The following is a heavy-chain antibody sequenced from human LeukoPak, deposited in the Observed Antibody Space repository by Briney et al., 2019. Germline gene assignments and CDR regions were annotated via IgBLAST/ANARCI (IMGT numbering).Heavy chain of an antibody. Sequence: PGGSLRLSCAASGFTFDDYGMSWVRQAPGKGLEWVSGINWNGGSTSYADSVKGRFTISRDTAKNSLYLQMNSLRAEDTALHYCARLKAAAGSNFDYWGQGTLVTVSS. CDR2: INWNGGST. CDR3: ARLKAAAGSNFDY. V-gene: IGHV3-20*04. CDR1: GFTFDDYG. J-gene: IGHJ4*02. D-gene: IGHD6-13*01.